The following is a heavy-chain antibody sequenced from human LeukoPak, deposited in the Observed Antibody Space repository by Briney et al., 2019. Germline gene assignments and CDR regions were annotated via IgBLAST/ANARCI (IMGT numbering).Heavy chain of an antibody. CDR2: IYYTGTT. V-gene: IGHV4-59*01. J-gene: IGHJ4*02. Sequence: PSETLSLTCSVSGDSIINYYWSWIRQSPEKGLEWIGYIYYTGTTKYNPSLESRVFMSVDTSKNQFSLRPTSVTVADTAVYYCVKEPSVWGQGILVTVSS. CDR3: VKEPSV. CDR1: GDSIINYY.